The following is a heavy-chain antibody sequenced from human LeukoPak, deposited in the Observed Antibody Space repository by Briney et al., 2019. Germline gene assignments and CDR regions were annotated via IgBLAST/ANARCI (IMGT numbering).Heavy chain of an antibody. D-gene: IGHD1-14*01. J-gene: IGHJ4*02. V-gene: IGHV6-1*01. CDR3: ARGPEYTGSSGFDY. CDR1: GDSVSSNNAA. CDR2: TYYRSKWYN. Sequence: SQTLSLTCAISGDSVSSNNAAWNWIRQSPSRGLEWLGRTYYRSKWYNNYAVSVKSRITINPDTSQNQFSLQLNSMTPEDTAVYYCARGPEYTGSSGFDYWGQGTLVTVSS.